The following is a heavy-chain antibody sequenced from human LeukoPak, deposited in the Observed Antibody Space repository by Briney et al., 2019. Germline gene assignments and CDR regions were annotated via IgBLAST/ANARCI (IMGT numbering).Heavy chain of an antibody. J-gene: IGHJ5*02. CDR1: GYTFTGYY. CDR2: INPNSGGT. D-gene: IGHD5-18*01. Sequence: ASVKVSCKASGYTFTGYYMHWVRQAPGQGLEWMGWINPNSGGTNNAQKFQGRVNMTRDTSISTAYMELSRLRSDDTAVYYCARDRVAAMVTGWFDPWGQGTLVTVSS. CDR3: ARDRVAAMVTGWFDP. V-gene: IGHV1-2*02.